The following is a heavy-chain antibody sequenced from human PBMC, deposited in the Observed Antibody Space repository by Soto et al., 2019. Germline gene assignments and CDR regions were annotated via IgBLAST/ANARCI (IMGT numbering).Heavy chain of an antibody. V-gene: IGHV3-30*18. CDR3: AKDWAVTTPGGDFDY. J-gene: IGHJ4*02. CDR1: GFTFSAYG. CDR2: ISFDGSDK. Sequence: QVQLVESGGGVVQPGRSLRLSCAASGFTFSAYGMHWVRQAPGKGLEWVAFISFDGSDKLYADSVKGRFTISRDNSKNTVHMKMNSLRPEDTAVYYCAKDWAVTTPGGDFDYWGQGTLVTVSS. D-gene: IGHD4-17*01.